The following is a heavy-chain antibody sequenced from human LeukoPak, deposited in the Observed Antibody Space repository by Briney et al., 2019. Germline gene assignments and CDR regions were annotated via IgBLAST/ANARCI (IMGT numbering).Heavy chain of an antibody. Sequence: PGGSLRFSCEAPGLTFRSFAMSWFRQAPGKGLEWVSAISGSGGSTYYADSVKGRFTISRDNSKNTLYLQMNSLRAEDTAVYYCAKWNSGYDAFDIWGQGTMVTVSS. CDR3: AKWNSGYDAFDI. V-gene: IGHV3-23*01. J-gene: IGHJ3*02. CDR2: ISGSGGST. D-gene: IGHD5-12*01. CDR1: GLTFRSFA.